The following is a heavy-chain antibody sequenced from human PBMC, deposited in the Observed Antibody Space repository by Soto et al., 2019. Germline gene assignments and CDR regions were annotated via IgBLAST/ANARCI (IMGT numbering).Heavy chain of an antibody. CDR3: ARLPYYYDSSGYGFDY. D-gene: IGHD3-22*01. V-gene: IGHV5-51*01. J-gene: IGHJ4*02. CDR2: IYPGDSDT. CDR1: GYSFTSYW. Sequence: GESLKISCKGSGYSFTSYWIGWVRQMPGKGLEWMGIIYPGDSDTRYSPSFQGQVTISADKSISTAYLQWSSLEASDTAMYYCARLPYYYDSSGYGFDYWGQGTLVTVSS.